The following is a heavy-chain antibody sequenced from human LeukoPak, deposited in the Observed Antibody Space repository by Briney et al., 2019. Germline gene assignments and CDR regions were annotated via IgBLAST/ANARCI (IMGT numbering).Heavy chain of an antibody. V-gene: IGHV4-59*01. J-gene: IGHJ3*02. D-gene: IGHD4-17*01. Sequence: SETLSLTCTVSGGSISSYYWSWIRQPPGKGLEWIGYIYYSGSTNYNPSLKSRVTISVGTSKNQFSLKLSSVTAADTAVYYCASSVTMDAFDIWGQGTMVTVSS. CDR1: GGSISSYY. CDR2: IYYSGST. CDR3: ASSVTMDAFDI.